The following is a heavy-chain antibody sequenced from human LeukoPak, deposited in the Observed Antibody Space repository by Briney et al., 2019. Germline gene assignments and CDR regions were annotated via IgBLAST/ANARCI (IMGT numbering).Heavy chain of an antibody. J-gene: IGHJ4*02. CDR3: TRKAVPSSRAPANYFDY. D-gene: IGHD2-2*01. CDR2: ISSGGSDI. CDR1: GFTFSSCD. Sequence: GGSLRLSCAASGFTFSSCDMNWVRQAPGKGLEWVSYISSGGSDIYYADSVKGRFTISRDDAKNSLYLQMNSLRDDDTAVYSCTRKAVPSSRAPANYFDYWGQGTLVTVSS. V-gene: IGHV3-48*02.